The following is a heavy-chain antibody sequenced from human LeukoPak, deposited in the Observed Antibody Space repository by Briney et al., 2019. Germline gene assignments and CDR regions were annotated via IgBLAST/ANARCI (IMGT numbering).Heavy chain of an antibody. D-gene: IGHD3-10*01. CDR2: ISSNGGST. CDR1: GFTFSSYA. V-gene: IGHV3-64*01. J-gene: IGHJ4*02. CDR3: AREETMVRGVYYFDY. Sequence: PGGSLRLSCAASGFTFSSYAMHWVRQAPGKGLEYVSAISSNGGSTYYANSVKGRFTISRDNSKNTLYLQMGSLRAEDMAVYYCAREETMVRGVYYFDYWGQGTLVTVSS.